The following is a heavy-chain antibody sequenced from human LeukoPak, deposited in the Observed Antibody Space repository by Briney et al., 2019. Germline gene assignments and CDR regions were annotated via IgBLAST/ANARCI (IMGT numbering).Heavy chain of an antibody. CDR3: ARDRKTSPGHDALDI. CDR2: IGQDGRET. V-gene: IGHV3-7*01. Sequence: AGGSLRLSCAASGFTFSSYWMSWVRQAPGRGLEWVANIGQDGRETYYMDSVKGRFTTSRDNAKNSLYLQMNSLRVEDTAVYYCARDRKTSPGHDALDIWGQGTMVIVSS. J-gene: IGHJ3*02. D-gene: IGHD7-27*01. CDR1: GFTFSSYW.